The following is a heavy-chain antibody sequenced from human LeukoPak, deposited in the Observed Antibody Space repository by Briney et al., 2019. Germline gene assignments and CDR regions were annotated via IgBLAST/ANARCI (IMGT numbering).Heavy chain of an antibody. CDR2: IYYDGTT. Sequence: SETLSLTCTVSGVPLSSHYWSWSRQPPGKGLEWIGNIYYDGTTNYNPSLRSRITISIDTSRNQFSLRLSSVTTADSAMYYCARSGDSSAYFGSWGQGTLVAVSS. D-gene: IGHD3-22*01. CDR1: GVPLSSHY. V-gene: IGHV4-59*11. CDR3: ARSGDSSAYFGS. J-gene: IGHJ4*02.